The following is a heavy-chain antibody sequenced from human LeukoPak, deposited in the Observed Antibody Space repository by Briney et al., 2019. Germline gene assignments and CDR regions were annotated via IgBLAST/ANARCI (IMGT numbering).Heavy chain of an antibody. V-gene: IGHV3-7*01. CDR3: ARHIVGEQNFDY. Sequence: GGSLRLSCAASGFTFGAYWMSWFRQAPGKGPEWVASIKNDGSAQFYVDSLEGRFTISRDNAKNTLYLQMDTMRVEDTAVYYCARHIVGEQNFDYWSQGTLVTVSS. D-gene: IGHD3-16*02. CDR1: GFTFGAYW. CDR2: IKNDGSAQ. J-gene: IGHJ4*02.